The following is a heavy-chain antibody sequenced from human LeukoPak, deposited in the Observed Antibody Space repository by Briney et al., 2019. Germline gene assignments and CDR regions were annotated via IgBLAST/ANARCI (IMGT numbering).Heavy chain of an antibody. CDR1: GFTFSGSA. J-gene: IGHJ4*02. CDR2: IRSKANSYAT. V-gene: IGHV3-73*01. CDR3: CIVVVPAAHGDY. D-gene: IGHD2-2*01. Sequence: GGSLRLSCAASGFTFSGSAMHWVRQASGKGLEWVGRIRSKANSYATAYAASVKGRFTISRDDSKNTAYLQMNSLKTEDTAVYYCCIVVVPAAHGDYWGQGTLVTVSS.